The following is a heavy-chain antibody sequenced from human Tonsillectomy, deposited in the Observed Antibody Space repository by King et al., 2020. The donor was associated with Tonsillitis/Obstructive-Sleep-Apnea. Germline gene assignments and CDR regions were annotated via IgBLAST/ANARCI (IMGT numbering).Heavy chain of an antibody. V-gene: IGHV3-9*01. CDR1: GFTFDDYA. CDR2: ISWNSGTI. CDR3: AKGPYYYDSSGYWDY. Sequence: VQLVQSGGGFVQPGRSLRLSCAASGFTFDDYAMHWVRQAPGKGLEWVSGISWNSGTIGYADSVKGRFTISRDNAKKSLYLQMNSLRAEDTALYYCAKGPYYYDSSGYWDYWGQGTLVTVSS. D-gene: IGHD3-22*01. J-gene: IGHJ4*02.